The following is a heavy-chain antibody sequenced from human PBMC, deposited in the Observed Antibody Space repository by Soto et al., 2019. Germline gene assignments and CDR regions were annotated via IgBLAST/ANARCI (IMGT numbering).Heavy chain of an antibody. J-gene: IGHJ4*02. CDR1: GFTFSDYY. V-gene: IGHV3-11*05. CDR2: ISSTSRYT. Sequence: GGSLRLSCAASGFTFSDYYMSWIRQAPGKGLEWVSYISSTSRYTNYADSVRGRFTISRDNAKNSLFLQMNSLSADDTAVYYCARERNGYNSIFDYWGQGTLVTVSS. D-gene: IGHD5-12*01. CDR3: ARERNGYNSIFDY.